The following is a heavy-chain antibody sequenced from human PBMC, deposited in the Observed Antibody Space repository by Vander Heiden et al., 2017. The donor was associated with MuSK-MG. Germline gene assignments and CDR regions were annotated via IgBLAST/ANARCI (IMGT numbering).Heavy chain of an antibody. CDR2: ISDSGGRK. D-gene: IGHD3-16*01. CDR3: AKVSRASRQYYFDH. Sequence: DVQLLESGGHLVQSGGSLRLSCAASGYIFGNYAMSWVRQAPGKGLEWVSAISDSGGRKYYADAGKGRFTISRDNSQKILYCQMKRMRAEATAVYFCAKVSRASRQYYFDHWGQGTMVTVYS. J-gene: IGHJ4*02. V-gene: IGHV3-23*01. CDR1: GYIFGNYA.